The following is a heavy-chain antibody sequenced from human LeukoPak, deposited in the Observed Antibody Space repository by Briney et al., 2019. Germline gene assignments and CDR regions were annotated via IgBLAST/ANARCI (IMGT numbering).Heavy chain of an antibody. CDR1: GFTFSSYW. D-gene: IGHD3-10*01. Sequence: WGSLRLSCAASGFTFSSYWMSWVRQAPGKGLELVANIKQDGSEKYYVDSVKGRFTISRDNAKNSLYLQMNSLRAEDTAVYYCARDQWGEVAPFDYWGQGTLVTVSS. CDR3: ARDQWGEVAPFDY. V-gene: IGHV3-7*03. J-gene: IGHJ4*02. CDR2: IKQDGSEK.